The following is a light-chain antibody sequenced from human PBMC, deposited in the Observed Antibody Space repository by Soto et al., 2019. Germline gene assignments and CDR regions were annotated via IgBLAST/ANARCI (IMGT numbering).Light chain of an antibody. Sequence: EIVLTQSPGTLSLSPGERATLSCRASQSVSNSLAWYQQKTGQAPRLLISGASSRATGIPDRFRGSGSGTDFPLPTSRREPKDLELNYCQRFISLPITLGQGPRRRIK. CDR3: QRFISLPIT. V-gene: IGKV3-20*01. J-gene: IGKJ5*01. CDR1: QSVSNS. CDR2: GAS.